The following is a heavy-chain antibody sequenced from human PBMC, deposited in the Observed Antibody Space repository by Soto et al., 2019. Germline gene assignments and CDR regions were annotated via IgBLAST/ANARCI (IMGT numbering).Heavy chain of an antibody. CDR2: ISAYNGNT. Sequence: ASVKVSCKASGYTFTSYGISWVRQAPGQGLEWMGWISAYNGNTNYAQKLQGRVTMTTDTSTSTAYMELRSLRSDDTAVYYCARDRSDYDYTWGSGIESNWFDPWGQGTLVTVSS. V-gene: IGHV1-18*01. J-gene: IGHJ5*02. CDR3: ARDRSDYDYTWGSGIESNWFDP. D-gene: IGHD3-16*01. CDR1: GYTFTSYG.